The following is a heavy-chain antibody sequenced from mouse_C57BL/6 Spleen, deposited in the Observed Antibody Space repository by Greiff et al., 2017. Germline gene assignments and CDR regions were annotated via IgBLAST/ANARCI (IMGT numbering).Heavy chain of an antibody. D-gene: IGHD2-5*01. CDR1: GYTFTDYY. CDR3: AGSYYSNHEGFAY. J-gene: IGHJ3*01. CDR2: IFPGSGST. V-gene: IGHV1-75*01. Sequence: VQLQQSGPELVKPGASVKISCKASGYTFTDYYINWVKQRPGQGLEWIGWIFPGSGSTYYNEKFKGKATLTEDNSSSTSYMLLSSLTSEDSAVYFCAGSYYSNHEGFAYWGPGTLVTVSA.